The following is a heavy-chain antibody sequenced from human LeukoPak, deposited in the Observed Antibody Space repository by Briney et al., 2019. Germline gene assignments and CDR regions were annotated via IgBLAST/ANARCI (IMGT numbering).Heavy chain of an antibody. CDR2: LYSGGNT. J-gene: IGHJ1*01. Sequence: GGSLRLSCADSGFTVSSNSMSWVRLAPGKGLEWVSILYSGGNTYYADSVKGRFTISRDNSKNTLYLQMNSLRVEDTAVYYCVRAHGDYVLFLRHWGQGTLVTVSS. D-gene: IGHD4-17*01. V-gene: IGHV3-66*01. CDR1: GFTVSSNS. CDR3: VRAHGDYVLFLRH.